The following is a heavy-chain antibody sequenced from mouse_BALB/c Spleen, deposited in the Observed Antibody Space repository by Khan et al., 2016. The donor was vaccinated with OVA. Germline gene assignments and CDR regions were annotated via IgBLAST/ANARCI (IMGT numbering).Heavy chain of an antibody. CDR2: IFPGSGGT. CDR3: ARSGYGSLVY. J-gene: IGHJ2*01. D-gene: IGHD1-1*01. Sequence: QVQLKQSGPELVKPGSSMKMSCKASGYTFTDYVVNWVKQRTGQGLEWIGEIFPGSGGTYYNEKFKGKATLTADKSSNTVYMQLSSLTSEDSAVXFCARSGYGSLVYWGQGTTLTVSS. CDR1: GYTFTDYV. V-gene: IGHV1-77*01.